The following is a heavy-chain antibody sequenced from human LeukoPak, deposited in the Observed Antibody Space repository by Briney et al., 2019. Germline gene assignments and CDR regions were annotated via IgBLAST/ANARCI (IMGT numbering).Heavy chain of an antibody. CDR1: GNSFTGYY. J-gene: IGHJ5*02. CDR2: INPNSGGT. CDR3: ARGGVIMIQDAWFDP. V-gene: IGHV1-2*02. Sequence: ASVKVSCKASGNSFTGYYIHWVRQAPGQGLEWMGWINPNSGGTNYAQKFQGRVTMTRDTSINTAYMELSRPKSDDTAVYYCARGGVIMIQDAWFDPWGQGTLVTVSS. D-gene: IGHD3-10*01.